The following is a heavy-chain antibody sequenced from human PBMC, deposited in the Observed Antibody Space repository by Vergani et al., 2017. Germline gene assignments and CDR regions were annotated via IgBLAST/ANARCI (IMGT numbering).Heavy chain of an antibody. V-gene: IGHV3-33*06. CDR3: AKDLGHSARGGDCPDY. D-gene: IGHD2-21*02. CDR1: GFTFSSYG. J-gene: IGHJ4*02. Sequence: QVQLVESGGGVVQPGRSLRLSCAASGFTFSSYGMHWVRQAPGKGLEWVAVIWYDGSNKYYADSVKGRFTISRDNSKNTLYLQMNSLRAEDTAVYYCAKDLGHSARGGDCPDYWGQGTLVTVSS. CDR2: IWYDGSNK.